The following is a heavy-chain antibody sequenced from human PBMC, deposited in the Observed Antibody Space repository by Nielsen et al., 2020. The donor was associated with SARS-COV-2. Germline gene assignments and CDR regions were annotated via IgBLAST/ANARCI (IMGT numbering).Heavy chain of an antibody. D-gene: IGHD1-26*01. CDR1: GYTFDNYW. J-gene: IGHJ4*02. V-gene: IGHV5-51*01. Sequence: GESLKISCKTSGYTFDNYWIGWVRQKPGKGPEWMGSIYPGDYVERYSPSFQGHIIISADKFTTTAYLQLSSLKTSDTATYFCARRAGRPFDYWGQGTRVTVSS. CDR3: ARRAGRPFDY. CDR2: IYPGDYVE.